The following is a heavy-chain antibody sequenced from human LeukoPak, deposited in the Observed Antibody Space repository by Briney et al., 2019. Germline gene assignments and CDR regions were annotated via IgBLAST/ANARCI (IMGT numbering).Heavy chain of an antibody. V-gene: IGHV3-9*01. Sequence: GGSLRLSCAASGFTFDDYAMHWVRQAPGKGLEWVSGISWNSGSIGYADSVKGRFTISRDNAKNSLYLQMNSLRTEDTALYYCAKDSSSTRAIDYWGQGTLVTVSS. CDR1: GFTFDDYA. CDR2: ISWNSGSI. D-gene: IGHD2-2*01. CDR3: AKDSSSTRAIDY. J-gene: IGHJ4*02.